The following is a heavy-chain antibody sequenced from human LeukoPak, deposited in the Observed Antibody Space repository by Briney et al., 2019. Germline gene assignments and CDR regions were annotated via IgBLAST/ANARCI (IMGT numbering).Heavy chain of an antibody. V-gene: IGHV1-2*02. CDR2: INANSGGT. J-gene: IGHJ5*02. CDR1: GYTFTAYY. Sequence: GASVKVSCKASGYTFTAYYMHWERQAPGQGLEWMGWINANSGGTNYAQKFQGRVTMTRDTSISTVYMDLRRLTSDDTAVYYCARVRDGYSYGTNWFEPWGQGTLVAVSS. CDR3: ARVRDGYSYGTNWFEP. D-gene: IGHD5-18*01.